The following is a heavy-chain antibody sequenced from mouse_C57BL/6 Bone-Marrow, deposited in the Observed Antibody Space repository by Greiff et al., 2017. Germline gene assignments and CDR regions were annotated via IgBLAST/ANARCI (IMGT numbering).Heavy chain of an antibody. CDR3: ARYYYSKGVFAY. D-gene: IGHD2-5*01. J-gene: IGHJ3*01. Sequence: EVNLVESGGGLVKPGGSLKLSCAASGFTFSSYAMSWVRQTPEKRLEWVATISDGGSYTYYPDNVKGRFTISRDNAKNNLYLQMSHLKSEDTAMYYCARYYYSKGVFAYWGQGTLVTVSA. CDR2: ISDGGSYT. CDR1: GFTFSSYA. V-gene: IGHV5-4*03.